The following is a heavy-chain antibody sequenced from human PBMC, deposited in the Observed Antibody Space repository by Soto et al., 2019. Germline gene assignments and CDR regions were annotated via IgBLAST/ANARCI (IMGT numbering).Heavy chain of an antibody. CDR2: IYYSGST. J-gene: IGHJ6*02. Sequence: QVQLQESGPGLVKPSETLSLTCTVSGGSVSSGSYYWSWIRQPPGKGLEWIGYIYYSGSTNYNPSLKSRVTISVDTSKNQFSLKLSSVTAADTAVYYCAREWRYSYPPRMDVWGQGTTVTVSS. V-gene: IGHV4-61*01. CDR1: GGSVSSGSYY. D-gene: IGHD5-18*01. CDR3: AREWRYSYPPRMDV.